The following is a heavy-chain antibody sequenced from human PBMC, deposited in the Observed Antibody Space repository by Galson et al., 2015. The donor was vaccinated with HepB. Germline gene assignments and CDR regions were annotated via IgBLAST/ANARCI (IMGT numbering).Heavy chain of an antibody. CDR1: GFTFSSYA. V-gene: IGHV3-30*04. Sequence: SLRLSCAASGFTFSSYAIHWVRQAPGKGLEWVAVMSSDGSNKYYTDSVKGRFTISRDNSKNTLYMQMNSLRPEDTAVYYCARDSGIQLWLTGPYCYGMDVWGQWTTFTVSS. J-gene: IGHJ6*02. D-gene: IGHD5-18*01. CDR2: MSSDGSNK. CDR3: ARDSGIQLWLTGPYCYGMDV.